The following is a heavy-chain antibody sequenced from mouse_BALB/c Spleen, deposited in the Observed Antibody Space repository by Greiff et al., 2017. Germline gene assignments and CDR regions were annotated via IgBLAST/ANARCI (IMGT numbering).Heavy chain of an antibody. J-gene: IGHJ1*01. D-gene: IGHD2-4*01. CDR3: ARSGDYDTDWYFDV. V-gene: IGHV1S132*01. CDR1: GYTFTSYW. CDR2: IFPGTGTT. Sequence: VKLQESGAELVKPGASVKLSCKTSGYTFTSYWIQWVKQRPGQGLGWIGEIFPGTGTTYYNEKFKGKATLTIDTSSSTAYMQLSSLTSEDSAVYFCARSGDYDTDWYFDVWGAGTTVTVSS.